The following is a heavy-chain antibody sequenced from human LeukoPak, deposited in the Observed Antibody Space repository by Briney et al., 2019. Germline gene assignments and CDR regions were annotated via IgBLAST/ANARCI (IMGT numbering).Heavy chain of an antibody. Sequence: SETLSLTCAVYGGSFSGYYWSWIRQPPGKGLEWIGEINHSGSTNYNPSLKSRVTISVDTSKNQFSLKLSSVTAADTAVYYCARMVPTDYCSSTSCYTLRWFDPWGQGTLVTVSS. CDR3: ARMVPTDYCSSTSCYTLRWFDP. CDR1: GGSFSGYY. CDR2: INHSGST. D-gene: IGHD2-2*02. J-gene: IGHJ5*02. V-gene: IGHV4-34*01.